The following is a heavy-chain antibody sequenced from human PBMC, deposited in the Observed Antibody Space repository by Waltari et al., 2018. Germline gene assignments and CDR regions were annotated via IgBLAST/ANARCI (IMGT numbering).Heavy chain of an antibody. CDR1: GYSMRSGYY. Sequence: QVQLQESGPGLAKSSATLSLTCDVSGYSMRSGYYWGWIRQPPRKGLEWIASIYQSGSSYYSPSLRSRVTISVDTSRNQFSLEMTSVTATDTATYYCVAAKEYYYDGSGDDAFETWGQGTLVTVSS. J-gene: IGHJ3*02. CDR2: IYQSGSS. D-gene: IGHD3-22*01. V-gene: IGHV4-38-2*01. CDR3: VAAKEYYYDGSGDDAFET.